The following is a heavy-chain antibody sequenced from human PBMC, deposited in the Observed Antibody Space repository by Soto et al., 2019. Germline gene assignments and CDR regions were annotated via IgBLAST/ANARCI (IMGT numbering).Heavy chain of an antibody. CDR3: ASGSYYYDSSGYCHY. D-gene: IGHD3-22*01. Sequence: QVQLQESGPGLVKPSQTLSLTCTVSGGSISSGDYYWSWIRQPPGKGLEWIGYIYYSGSTYYNPSPKSRVTVSVDTSTNRFSLKLSSVTAADTAVYYCASGSYYYDSSGYCHYWGQGNLVTVSS. CDR1: GGSISSGDYY. CDR2: IYYSGST. J-gene: IGHJ4*02. V-gene: IGHV4-30-4*01.